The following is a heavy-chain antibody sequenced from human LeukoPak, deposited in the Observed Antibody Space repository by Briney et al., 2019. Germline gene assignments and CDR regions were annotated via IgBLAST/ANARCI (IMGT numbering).Heavy chain of an antibody. CDR3: ARGLYKVVPAAIPIYGMDV. CDR2: INHSGST. J-gene: IGHJ6*02. D-gene: IGHD2-2*01. CDR1: GGSFSGYY. Sequence: HPSETLSLTCAVYGGSFSGYYWSWIRQPPGKGLEWNGEINHSGSTNYNPSLKSRVTISVDTSKNQFSLKLSSVTAADTAVYYCARGLYKVVPAAIPIYGMDVWGQGTTVTVSS. V-gene: IGHV4-34*01.